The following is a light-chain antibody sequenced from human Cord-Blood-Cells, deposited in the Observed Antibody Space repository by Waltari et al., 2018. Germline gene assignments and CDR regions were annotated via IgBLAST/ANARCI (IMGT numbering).Light chain of an antibody. V-gene: IGLV1-44*01. CDR2: SKI. J-gene: IGLJ2*01. CDR1: SPNIGSNT. CDR3: AAWDDSLNGPV. Sequence: QSVLTQPPSASGTPGQRVTISCSGSSPNIGSNTVNWYQQLPGTAPKLSTYSKIQRPSGVPDRFAGSKSGTSASLAISGLQSEDEADYYCAAWDDSLNGPVFGGGTKLTVL.